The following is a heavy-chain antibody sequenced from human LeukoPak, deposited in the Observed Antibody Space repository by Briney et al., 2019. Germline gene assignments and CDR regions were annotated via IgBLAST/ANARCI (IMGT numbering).Heavy chain of an antibody. D-gene: IGHD3-10*01. CDR2: INLSGST. V-gene: IGHV4-34*01. J-gene: IGHJ5*02. CDR1: SGSFSGSY. Sequence: SESLSLTCAVHSGSFSGSYWNSIRQSPGKGPEWTGEINLSGSTNYTPSLKSRVTSSVDTSKNQFSLKLSSVTAADTAVYYCARGGFYGSGSQKYNWFDPWGQGTLVTVSS. CDR3: ARGGFYGSGSQKYNWFDP.